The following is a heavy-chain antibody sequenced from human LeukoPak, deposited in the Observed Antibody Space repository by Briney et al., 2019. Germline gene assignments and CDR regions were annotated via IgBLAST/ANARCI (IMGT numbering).Heavy chain of an antibody. CDR3: AKSFRYGMDV. Sequence: WVSLRLSCAASGFTFSSYAMSWFPQAPAQGLEWVSGIRGTGGSTSHAESVQGRFTIYRDNPQNTLYLQINSLRAEDTAVYYCAKSFRYGMDVWGQGTTVTVSS. V-gene: IGHV3-23*01. J-gene: IGHJ6*02. CDR1: GFTFSSYA. CDR2: IRGTGGST.